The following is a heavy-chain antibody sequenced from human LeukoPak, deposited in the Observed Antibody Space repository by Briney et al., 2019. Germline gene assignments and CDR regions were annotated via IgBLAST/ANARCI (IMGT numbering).Heavy chain of an antibody. V-gene: IGHV3-23*01. CDR1: GFTFSSYA. CDR2: ISSSGGST. Sequence: PGGSLRLSCAASGFTFSSYAMSWVRQAPGKGLEWVSAISSSGGSTYYADSVKGRFTISRDNSKNTLYLQMNSLRAEDTAVYYCARDKSRGWPFDYWGQGTLVAVSS. J-gene: IGHJ4*02. CDR3: ARDKSRGWPFDY. D-gene: IGHD6-19*01.